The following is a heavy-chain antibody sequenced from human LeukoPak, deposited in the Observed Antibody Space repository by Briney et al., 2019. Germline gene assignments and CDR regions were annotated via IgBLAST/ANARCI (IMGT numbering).Heavy chain of an antibody. CDR2: INPNSGGT. CDR1: GYTFTGYY. D-gene: IGHD3-22*01. V-gene: IGHV1-2*02. J-gene: IGHJ4*02. Sequence: ASVKVSCEASGYTFTGYYMHWVRQAPGQGLEWMGWINPNSGGTNYAQKFQGRVTMTRDTSISTAYMELSRLRSDDTAVYYCARGLYYYDSSGYSHFDYWGQGTLVTVSS. CDR3: ARGLYYYDSSGYSHFDY.